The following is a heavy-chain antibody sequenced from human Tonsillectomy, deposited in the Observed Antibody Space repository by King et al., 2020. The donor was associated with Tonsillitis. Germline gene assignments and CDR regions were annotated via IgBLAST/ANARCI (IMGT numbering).Heavy chain of an antibody. V-gene: IGHV3-23*04. CDR2: ISGSGSST. CDR1: GFTFSSYA. Sequence: VQLVESGGGLVQPGGSLRLSCAASGFTFSSYAMSWVRQAPGKGLEWVSAISGSGSSTYYADSVKGRFTISRDNSKNTLYLQMNSLRAEDTAVYYCASHSRAWDAFDIWAKGQWSPSLQ. CDR3: ASHSRAWDAFDI. J-gene: IGHJ3*02.